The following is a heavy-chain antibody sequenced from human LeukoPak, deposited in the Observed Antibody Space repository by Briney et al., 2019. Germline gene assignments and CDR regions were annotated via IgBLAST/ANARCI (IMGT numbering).Heavy chain of an antibody. CDR1: GFTFSSYI. Sequence: PGRSLSLSCAASGFTFSSYIMHWVRQAPGKGLEWVAVISYDGNKRYYADSVKGRFTISRDNAKNSLYLQMNSLRAEDTAVYYCARDRGEYYFDSWGQGTLVTASS. V-gene: IGHV3-30-3*01. CDR3: ARDRGEYYFDS. CDR2: ISYDGNKR. D-gene: IGHD3-16*01. J-gene: IGHJ4*02.